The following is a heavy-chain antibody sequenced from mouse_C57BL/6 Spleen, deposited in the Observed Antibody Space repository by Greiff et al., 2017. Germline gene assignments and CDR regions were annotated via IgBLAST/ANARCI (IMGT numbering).Heavy chain of an antibody. V-gene: IGHV5-9-1*02. CDR3: TRRDYYDYDEGAWFAY. D-gene: IGHD2-4*01. Sequence: EVKLEESGEGLVKPGGSLKLSCAASGFTFGSYAMSWVRQTPEKRLEWVAYISSGGDYIYYADPVKGRFPISRDNARNTLYLQMSSLKSEDTAMYYCTRRDYYDYDEGAWFAYWGQGTLVTVSA. CDR2: ISSGGDYI. J-gene: IGHJ3*01. CDR1: GFTFGSYA.